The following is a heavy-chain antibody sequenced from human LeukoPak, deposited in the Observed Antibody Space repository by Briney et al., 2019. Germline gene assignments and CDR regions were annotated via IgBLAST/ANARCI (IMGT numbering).Heavy chain of an antibody. CDR2: IKSKTDGGTT. CDR1: GFTFSNAC. J-gene: IGHJ4*02. Sequence: PGGSLRLSCAASGFTFSNACMSWVRQAPGKGLEWVGGIKSKTDGGTTDYAAPVKGRLTISRDDSKNTLYLQMNSLKTEDTAVYYCTTRPRYYDFWSGYYTDWYYFDYWGQGTLVTVSS. V-gene: IGHV3-15*01. D-gene: IGHD3-3*01. CDR3: TTRPRYYDFWSGYYTDWYYFDY.